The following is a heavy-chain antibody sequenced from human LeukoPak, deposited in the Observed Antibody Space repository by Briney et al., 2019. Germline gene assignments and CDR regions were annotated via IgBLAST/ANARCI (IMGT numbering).Heavy chain of an antibody. CDR3: AKGGGRPLDDAYDI. D-gene: IGHD1-1*01. Sequence: PGGSLRLSCAASGFTFSSCAMSWVRQVPGKGLEWVSTIFSGGSVSYYADSVQGRFTVSRDNSKNTLYLQMIGLRAEDTATYYCAKGGGRPLDDAYDIWGQGTVVTVSS. CDR2: IFSGGSVS. V-gene: IGHV3-23*05. J-gene: IGHJ3*02. CDR1: GFTFSSCA.